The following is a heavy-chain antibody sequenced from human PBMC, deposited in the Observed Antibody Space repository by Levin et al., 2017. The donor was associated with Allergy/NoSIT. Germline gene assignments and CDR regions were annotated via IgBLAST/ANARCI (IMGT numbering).Heavy chain of an antibody. CDR1: GFTFSSYG. CDR2: IWYDGSNK. J-gene: IGHJ4*02. V-gene: IGHV3-33*01. Sequence: LSLTCAASGFTFSSYGMHWVRQAPGKGLEWVAVIWYDGSNKYYADSVKGRFTISRDNSKNTLYLQMNSLRAEDTAVYYCAIGWQEVPAAEALDYWGQGTLVTVSS. D-gene: IGHD2-2*01. CDR3: AIGWQEVPAAEALDY.